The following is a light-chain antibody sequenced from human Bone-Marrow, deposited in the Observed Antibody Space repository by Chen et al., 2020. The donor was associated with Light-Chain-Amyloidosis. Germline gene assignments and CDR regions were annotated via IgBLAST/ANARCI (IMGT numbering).Light chain of an antibody. Sequence: TARFTCSGDDLPTKYAYWYQQKPGQAPVLVIHRDTERPSGISERFSGSSSGTTATLTISGVQAEDEADYHCQSADSSGTYEVIFGGGTKLTVL. CDR2: RDT. CDR1: DLPTKY. V-gene: IGLV3-25*03. J-gene: IGLJ2*01. CDR3: QSADSSGTYEVI.